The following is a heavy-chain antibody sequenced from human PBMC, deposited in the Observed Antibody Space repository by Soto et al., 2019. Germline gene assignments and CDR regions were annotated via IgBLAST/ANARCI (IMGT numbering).Heavy chain of an antibody. D-gene: IGHD3-22*01. J-gene: IGHJ4*02. CDR1: GGSFSGYY. CDR3: ARVGTMIVVEPVACYFDY. CDR2: INHSGST. Sequence: QVQLQQWGAGLLKPSETLSLTCAVYGGSFSGYYWSWIRQPPGKGLEWIGEINHSGSTNYNPSLKSRVTISVDTSKHQFSLKLSSVTAADTAVYYCARVGTMIVVEPVACYFDYWGQGTLVTVSS. V-gene: IGHV4-34*01.